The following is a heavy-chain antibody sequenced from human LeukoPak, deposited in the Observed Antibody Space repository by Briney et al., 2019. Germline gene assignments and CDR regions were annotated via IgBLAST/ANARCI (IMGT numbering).Heavy chain of an antibody. Sequence: GGSLRLSCAASGFTVSNNYMSWVRQAPGKRLEWVSVIYSGGSTYYVDSVKGRFTISRENSKNTVYLQMNSLRPEDTAVYYCYQLGTFDIWGQGTMVTVSS. V-gene: IGHV3-66*02. D-gene: IGHD2-2*01. CDR1: GFTVSNNY. CDR3: YQLGTFDI. CDR2: IYSGGST. J-gene: IGHJ3*02.